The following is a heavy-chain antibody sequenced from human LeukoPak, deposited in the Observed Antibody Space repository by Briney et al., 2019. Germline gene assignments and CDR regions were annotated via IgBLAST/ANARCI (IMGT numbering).Heavy chain of an antibody. CDR3: ARGGQRGYCSSTSCSRRYFDY. CDR1: GGSFSGYY. D-gene: IGHD2-2*01. CDR2: INHSGST. Sequence: PSETLSLTXAVYGGSFSGYYWSWIRQPPGKGLEWIGEINHSGSTNYNPSLKSRVTISVDTSKNQFSLKLSSVTAADTAVYYCARGGQRGYCSSTSCSRRYFDYWGQGTLVTVSS. J-gene: IGHJ4*02. V-gene: IGHV4-34*01.